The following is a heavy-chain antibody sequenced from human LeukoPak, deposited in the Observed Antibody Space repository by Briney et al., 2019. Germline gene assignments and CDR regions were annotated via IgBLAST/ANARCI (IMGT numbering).Heavy chain of an antibody. CDR2: VSYSGST. CDR1: GGSISSTYYY. J-gene: IGHJ5*02. Sequence: SETLSLTCTVSGGSISSTYYYWGWIRQPPGKGLEWIVSVSYSGSTNFNPSLKSRVTISVDTSKNQFSLKLSSVTAADTAVYYCAREGTAGTNLNWFDPWGQGTLVTVSS. V-gene: IGHV4-39*07. D-gene: IGHD1-1*01. CDR3: AREGTAGTNLNWFDP.